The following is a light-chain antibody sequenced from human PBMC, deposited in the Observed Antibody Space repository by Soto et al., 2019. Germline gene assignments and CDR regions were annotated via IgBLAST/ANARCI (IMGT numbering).Light chain of an antibody. Sequence: EIVLTQSPVTLSLSPGERATLSCRASQSVSSYLAWYQQKPGQAPRLLIYDAPNRATGIPARFSGSGSGTDFTLTISSLEPEDFAVYYCQQRSNWPIFTFGPGTKVDIK. CDR2: DAP. CDR1: QSVSSY. V-gene: IGKV3-11*01. CDR3: QQRSNWPIFT. J-gene: IGKJ3*01.